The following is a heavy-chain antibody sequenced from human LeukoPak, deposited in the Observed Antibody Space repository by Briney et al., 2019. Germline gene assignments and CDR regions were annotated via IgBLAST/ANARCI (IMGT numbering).Heavy chain of an antibody. Sequence: GESLKICCMGSGYSFTSYWIGWVRQMPGKGLEWMGIIYPGDSDTRYSPSFQGQITISADKAISTAYLQWSSLKASDTAMYYCARPPSGYDLLSRDYWGQGTLVTVSS. CDR1: GYSFTSYW. V-gene: IGHV5-51*01. J-gene: IGHJ4*02. D-gene: IGHD5-12*01. CDR2: IYPGDSDT. CDR3: ARPPSGYDLLSRDY.